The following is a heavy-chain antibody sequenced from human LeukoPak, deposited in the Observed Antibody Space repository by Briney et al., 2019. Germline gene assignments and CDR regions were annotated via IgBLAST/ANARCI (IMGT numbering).Heavy chain of an antibody. Sequence: GASLKVSCQASGDTFTYYHIHWVRQAPGQGVAWMGAVYVTGETTRNTQNFQGRVTMTRDPSTATVYMELTSLRSEDTAVYYCATEAPGSYYFDYWGQGVLVTVSS. V-gene: IGHV1-46*01. CDR3: ATEAPGSYYFDY. CDR2: VYVTGETT. CDR1: GDTFTYYH. J-gene: IGHJ4*02.